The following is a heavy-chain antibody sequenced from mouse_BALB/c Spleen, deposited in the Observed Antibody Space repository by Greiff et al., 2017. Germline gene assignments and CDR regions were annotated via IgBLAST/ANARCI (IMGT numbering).Heavy chain of an antibody. Sequence: VESGGGLVKPGGSLKLSCAASGFTFSSYAMSWVRQSPEKRLEWVAEISSGGSYTYYPDTVTGRFTISRDNAKNTLYLEMSSLRSEDTAMYYCARGSGTSWFAYWGQGTLVTVSA. D-gene: IGHD5-1*01. CDR3: ARGSGTSWFAY. CDR1: GFTFSSYA. V-gene: IGHV5-9-4*01. CDR2: ISSGGSYT. J-gene: IGHJ3*01.